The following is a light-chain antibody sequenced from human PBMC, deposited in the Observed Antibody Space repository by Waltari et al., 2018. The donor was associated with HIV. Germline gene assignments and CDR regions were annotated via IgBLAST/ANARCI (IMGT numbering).Light chain of an antibody. CDR2: RDN. Sequence: YEVTQPLSVSVALGRAARIICGGNNIGSKNVNWYQQKSGQAPVVVIYRDNNRPSGIPERCSGANSGNTATLTISRAQAGDEGDYYCQVWDRSTVVVCGGGTKLTVL. CDR3: QVWDRSTVVV. CDR1: NIGSKN. J-gene: IGLJ2*01. V-gene: IGLV3-9*01.